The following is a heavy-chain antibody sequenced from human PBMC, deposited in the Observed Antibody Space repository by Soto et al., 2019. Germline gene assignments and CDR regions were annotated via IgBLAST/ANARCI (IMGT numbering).Heavy chain of an antibody. J-gene: IGHJ4*02. CDR2: FDPEDGET. Sequence: ASVKVSCKVSGYTLTELSMHWVRQAPGKGLEWMGGFDPEDGETIYAQKFQGRATMTEDTSTDTAYMELSSLRSEDTAVYYCATKGGIAVAGPFDYWGQGTLVTVSS. CDR1: GYTLTELS. V-gene: IGHV1-24*01. D-gene: IGHD6-19*01. CDR3: ATKGGIAVAGPFDY.